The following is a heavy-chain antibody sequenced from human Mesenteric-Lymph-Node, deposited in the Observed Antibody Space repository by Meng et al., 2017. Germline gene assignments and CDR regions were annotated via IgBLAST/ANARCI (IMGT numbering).Heavy chain of an antibody. CDR3: ARVAGGYYPHYYFDY. Sequence: ASVKVSCKASGYTFTSYDINWVRQATGQGLEWMGRINPNSGGTNYAQKFQGRVTMTRDTSISTAYMELSRLRSDDTAVYYCARVAGGYYPHYYFDYWGLGTLVTVSS. D-gene: IGHD3-22*01. CDR2: INPNSGGT. V-gene: IGHV1-2*06. J-gene: IGHJ4*02. CDR1: GYTFTSYD.